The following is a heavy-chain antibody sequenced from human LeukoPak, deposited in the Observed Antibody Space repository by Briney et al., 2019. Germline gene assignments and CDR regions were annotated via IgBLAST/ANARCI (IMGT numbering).Heavy chain of an antibody. CDR2: INPNSGGT. Sequence: GASVKVCCKASGYTFTGYYMHWVRQAPGQGLEWMGWINPNSGGTNYAQKFQGRVTMTRDTSISTAYMELSRLRSDDTAVSYCSRDRGSWYFDLWGRGTLVTVSS. D-gene: IGHD3-16*01. V-gene: IGHV1-2*02. CDR3: SRDRGSWYFDL. CDR1: GYTFTGYY. J-gene: IGHJ2*01.